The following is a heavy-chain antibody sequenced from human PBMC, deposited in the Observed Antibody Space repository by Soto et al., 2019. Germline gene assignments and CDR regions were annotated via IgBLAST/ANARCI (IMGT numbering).Heavy chain of an antibody. V-gene: IGHV5-10-1*01. D-gene: IGHD3-22*01. CDR3: ARQIYDSDTGPNFQYYFDS. J-gene: IGHJ4*02. CDR2: IDPSDSQT. CDR1: GYSFAGYW. Sequence: GGSLKGSCKGSGYSFAGYWITWVRQKPGKGLEWMGRIDPSDSQTYYSPSFRGHVTISVTKSITTVFLQWSSLRASDTAMYYCARQIYDSDTGPNFQYYFDSWGQGTPVTVSS.